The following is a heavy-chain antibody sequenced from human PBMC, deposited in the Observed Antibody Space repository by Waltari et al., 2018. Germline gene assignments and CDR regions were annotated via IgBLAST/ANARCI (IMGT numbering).Heavy chain of an antibody. CDR3: VRRGEGTMVYNDAFDF. CDR1: GGSVHSREW. V-gene: IGHV4-4*02. D-gene: IGHD3-10*01. J-gene: IGHJ3*01. CDR2: VYHSGNT. Sequence: QVQLQESGPGLVKPSGTLSLVCSVAGGSVHSREWWAWVRQPPGKGLEGIGEVYHSGNTNYNPSLKSRVTISVDKTKNQFSLKLTSVTAADTAVYYCVRRGEGTMVYNDAFDFWGLGTKVTVSS.